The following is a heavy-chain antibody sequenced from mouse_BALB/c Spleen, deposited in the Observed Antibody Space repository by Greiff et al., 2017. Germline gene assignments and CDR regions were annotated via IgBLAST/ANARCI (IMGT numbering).Heavy chain of an antibody. D-gene: IGHD2-14*01. CDR1: GFSLTSYG. V-gene: IGHV2-9*02. CDR2: IWAGGST. J-gene: IGHJ2*01. CDR3: ARGVRYDGYFDY. Sequence: VNLVESGPGLVAPSQSLSITCTVSGFSLTSYGVHWVRQPPGKGLEWLGVIWAGGSTNYNSALMSRLSISKDNSKSQVFLKMNSLQTDDTAMYYCARGVRYDGYFDYWGQGTTLTVSS.